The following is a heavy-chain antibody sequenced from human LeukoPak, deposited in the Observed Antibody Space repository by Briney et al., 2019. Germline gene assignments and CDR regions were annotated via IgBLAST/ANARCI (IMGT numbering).Heavy chain of an antibody. CDR2: ISAYNGNT. Sequence: ASVKVSCKASGYTFTSYGISWVRQAPGQGLEWMGWISAYNGNTNYAQKLQGRVTMTTDTSTSTACMELRSLRSDDTAVYYCARENDSGSYYPGNYYYMDVWGKGTTVTVSS. CDR1: GYTFTSYG. D-gene: IGHD1-26*01. V-gene: IGHV1-18*01. CDR3: ARENDSGSYYPGNYYYMDV. J-gene: IGHJ6*03.